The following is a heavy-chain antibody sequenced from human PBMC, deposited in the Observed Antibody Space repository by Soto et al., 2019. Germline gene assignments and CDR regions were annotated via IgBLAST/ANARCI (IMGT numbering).Heavy chain of an antibody. Sequence: GASVEVSCKASGYTFTSYGITWARQAPGQGLEWMGWISAYNGNTKYAQNFQGRVTMTTDTSTSTAYMEVRSLRSDDTAVYYCAAMVRGVHNWFDPWGQGTLVTVSS. CDR2: ISAYNGNT. J-gene: IGHJ5*02. V-gene: IGHV1-18*01. CDR3: AAMVRGVHNWFDP. D-gene: IGHD3-10*01. CDR1: GYTFTSYG.